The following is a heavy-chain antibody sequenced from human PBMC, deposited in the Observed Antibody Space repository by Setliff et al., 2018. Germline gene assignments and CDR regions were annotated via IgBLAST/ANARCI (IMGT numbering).Heavy chain of an antibody. Sequence: SETLSLTCIVSSGSISTSNYFWGWVRQPPGRGLEWIGSMYSSGTTNYNPSLKSRVTMSVDTSKSILSLKLSSVTTTDTAVYYCAGLFRDGWNYFDSWGQGTLVTVSS. J-gene: IGHJ4*02. CDR1: SGSISTSNYF. CDR3: AGLFRDGWNYFDS. V-gene: IGHV4-39*02. D-gene: IGHD2-21*01. CDR2: MYSSGTT.